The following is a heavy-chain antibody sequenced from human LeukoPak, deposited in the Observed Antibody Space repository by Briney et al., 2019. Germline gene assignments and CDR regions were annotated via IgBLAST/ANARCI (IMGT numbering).Heavy chain of an antibody. D-gene: IGHD6-13*01. J-gene: IGHJ4*02. CDR1: GFTFSSYG. CDR3: AKDDSSSWLYYFDY. V-gene: IGHV3-30*02. Sequence: GGSLRLSCAASGFTFSSYGMHWVRQAPSKGLEWVAFIRYDGSNKYYADSVKGRFTISRDNSKNTLYLQMNSLRAEDTAVYYCAKDDSSSWLYYFDYWGQGTLVTVSS. CDR2: IRYDGSNK.